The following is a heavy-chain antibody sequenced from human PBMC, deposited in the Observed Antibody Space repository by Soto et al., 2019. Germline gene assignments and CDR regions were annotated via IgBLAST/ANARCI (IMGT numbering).Heavy chain of an antibody. D-gene: IGHD3-10*01. J-gene: IGHJ6*02. CDR1: GYSFTTYG. CDR3: AREGYYSGSESYSPPRYYGMDV. V-gene: IGHV1-18*01. CDR2: ISDYNGNT. Sequence: QVQLVQSGAEVKKPGASVKVSCKASGYSFTTYGISWVRQAPGQGLEWMGWISDYNGNTNYEKKFQGRVTMTTDTPTRTDYMEPKSLRSDDTAVYYCAREGYYSGSESYSPPRYYGMDVWGQGTTVTVS.